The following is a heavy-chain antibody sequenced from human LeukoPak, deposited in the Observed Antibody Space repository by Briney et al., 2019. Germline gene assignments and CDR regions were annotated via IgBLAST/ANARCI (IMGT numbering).Heavy chain of an antibody. J-gene: IGHJ5*02. CDR3: AKGNSGSYSQDWFDP. D-gene: IGHD1-26*01. Sequence: GRSLRLSCAASGFTSDDYAMHWVRQAPGKGLEWVSGISWKGDIIGYADSVKGRFTISRDNVKNSLYLQMNSLRPEDMALYYCAKGNSGSYSQDWFDPWGQGTLVTVSS. V-gene: IGHV3-9*02. CDR1: GFTSDDYA. CDR2: ISWKGDII.